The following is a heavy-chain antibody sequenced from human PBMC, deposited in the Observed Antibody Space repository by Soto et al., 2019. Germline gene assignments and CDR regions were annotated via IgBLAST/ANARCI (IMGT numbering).Heavy chain of an antibody. CDR1: GGSFSGYY. CDR2: INHSGST. J-gene: IGHJ6*02. V-gene: IGHV4-34*01. D-gene: IGHD6-19*01. Sequence: SETLSLTCAVYGGSFSGYYWSWIRQPPGKGLEWIGEINHSGSTNYNPSLKSRVTISVDTSKNQFSLKLSSVTAADTAVYYCARGRSGYGMDVWGQGTTVTVSS. CDR3: ARGRSGYGMDV.